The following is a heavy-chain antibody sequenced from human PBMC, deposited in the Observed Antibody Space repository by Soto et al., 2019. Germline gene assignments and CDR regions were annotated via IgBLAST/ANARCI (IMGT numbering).Heavy chain of an antibody. CDR1: GYTFTSYG. CDR2: ISAYNGNT. V-gene: IGHV1-18*01. CDR3: ARVYDFWSGYYDNWFDP. D-gene: IGHD3-3*01. J-gene: IGHJ5*02. Sequence: ASVKVYCKASGYTFTSYGISWVRQAPGPGLEWMGWISAYNGNTNYAQKLQGRVTMTTDTSTSTAYMELRSLRSDDTAVYYCARVYDFWSGYYDNWFDPWGQGTLVTVSS.